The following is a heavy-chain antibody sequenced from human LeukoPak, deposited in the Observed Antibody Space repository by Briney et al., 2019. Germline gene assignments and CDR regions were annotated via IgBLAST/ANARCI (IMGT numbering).Heavy chain of an antibody. V-gene: IGHV1-69*04. CDR3: ARDLEWELPGYYFDY. D-gene: IGHD1-26*01. CDR2: IIPILGIA. Sequence: SVTVSCKASGGTFSSYAISWVRQAPGQGLEWMGRIIPILGIANYAQKFQGRVTITADKSTSTAYMELSSLRSEDTAVYYCARDLEWELPGYYFDYWGQGTLVTVSS. CDR1: GGTFSSYA. J-gene: IGHJ4*02.